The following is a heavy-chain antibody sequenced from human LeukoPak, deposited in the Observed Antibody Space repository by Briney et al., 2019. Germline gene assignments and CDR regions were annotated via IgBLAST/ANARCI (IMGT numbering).Heavy chain of an antibody. J-gene: IGHJ6*03. CDR2: IYPGDSDT. D-gene: IGHD6-13*01. V-gene: IGHV5-51*01. CDR1: GYSFTSYW. CDR3: ARLNRQQLVRNIYYYYYMDV. Sequence: GESLKISCKGSGYSFTSYWIGWVRQMPGKGLEWMGIIYPGDSDTRYSPSFQGQVTISADKSISTAYLQWSSLKASDTAMYYCARLNRQQLVRNIYYYYYMDVWGKGTTVTVSS.